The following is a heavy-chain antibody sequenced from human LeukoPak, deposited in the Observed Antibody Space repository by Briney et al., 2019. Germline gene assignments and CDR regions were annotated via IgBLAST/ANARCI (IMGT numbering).Heavy chain of an antibody. CDR1: GGSFSVYY. V-gene: IGHV4-34*01. D-gene: IGHD3-22*01. J-gene: IGHJ6*03. Sequence: PSETLSLTCAVYGGSFSVYYWSWIRQPPGKGLEWIGEINHTGSTNYNPSLKSRVTISVDTSKNQFSLKLSSVAAADTAVYYCARWYYDSSGYYGGNYYYYYYMDVWGKGTTVTVSS. CDR3: ARWYYDSSGYYGGNYYYYYYMDV. CDR2: INHTGST.